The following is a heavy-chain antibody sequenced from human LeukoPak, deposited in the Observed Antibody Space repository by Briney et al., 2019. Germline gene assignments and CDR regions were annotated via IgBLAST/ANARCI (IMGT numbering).Heavy chain of an antibody. Sequence: GGSLRLSCAASGFTFSSHYMTWVRQTPGKGLEWVANIKPDGSEKGYADFVKGRFSISRDNAKNSLYLQMNSLRADDTAVYYCARGPAYGALDYWGQGTVVTVSS. V-gene: IGHV3-7*01. CDR2: IKPDGSEK. J-gene: IGHJ4*02. D-gene: IGHD4-17*01. CDR3: ARGPAYGALDY. CDR1: GFTFSSHY.